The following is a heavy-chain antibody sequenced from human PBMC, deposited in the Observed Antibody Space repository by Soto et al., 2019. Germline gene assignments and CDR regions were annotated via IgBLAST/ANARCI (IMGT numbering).Heavy chain of an antibody. D-gene: IGHD1-26*01. J-gene: IGHJ4*02. V-gene: IGHV3-33*01. CDR1: GFTFSSYG. CDR3: ARSDTSGSYSYYFDY. Sequence: PGGSLRLSCAASGFTFSSYGMHWVRQAPGKGLEWVAVIWYDGSNKYYADSVKGRFTISRDNSKNTLYLQMNSLRAEDTAVYYCARSDTSGSYSYYFDYWGQGTLVTVSS. CDR2: IWYDGSNK.